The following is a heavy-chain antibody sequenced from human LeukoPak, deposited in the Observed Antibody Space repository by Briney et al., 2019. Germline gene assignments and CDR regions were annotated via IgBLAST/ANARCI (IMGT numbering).Heavy chain of an antibody. CDR3: ARERWLRSLNFDY. Sequence: ASVKVSCEASGYTFTSYAMHWVRQAPGQRLEWMGWINAGNGNTKYSQKFEGRVTITRDTSASTAYMELSSLRSEDTAVYYCARERWLRSLNFDYWGQGTLVTVSS. CDR1: GYTFTSYA. J-gene: IGHJ4*02. D-gene: IGHD5-12*01. V-gene: IGHV1-3*01. CDR2: INAGNGNT.